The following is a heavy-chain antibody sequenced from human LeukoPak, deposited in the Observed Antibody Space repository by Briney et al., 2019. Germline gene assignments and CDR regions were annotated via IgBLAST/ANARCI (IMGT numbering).Heavy chain of an antibody. V-gene: IGHV4-61*09. CDR2: FYSSGST. Sequence: SQTLSLTCTVSGASINSGSYYWSWIRQPAGKGLEFIGHFYSSGSTNYNPSLKSRVSISVDTSKNQFSLEVTSVTAADTAVYYCARRGDREMAPYHDAFDIWGQGTMVTVSS. CDR3: ARRGDREMAPYHDAFDI. D-gene: IGHD5-24*01. CDR1: GASINSGSYY. J-gene: IGHJ3*02.